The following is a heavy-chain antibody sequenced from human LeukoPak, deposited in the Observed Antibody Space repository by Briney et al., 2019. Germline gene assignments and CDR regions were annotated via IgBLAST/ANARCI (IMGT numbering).Heavy chain of an antibody. Sequence: GGSLRPSCAASGFTFSTNWMTWVRQAPGKGLEWVANINQDGSEKYYVDSVKGRFTVSRDNAKNSLYLQMNSLRAEDTAVYYCARIFDWGQGTLVAVSS. CDR1: GFTFSTNW. CDR2: INQDGSEK. CDR3: ARIFD. V-gene: IGHV3-7*05. J-gene: IGHJ4*02.